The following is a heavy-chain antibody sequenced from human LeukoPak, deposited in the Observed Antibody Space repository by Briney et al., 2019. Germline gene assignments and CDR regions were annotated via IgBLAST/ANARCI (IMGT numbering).Heavy chain of an antibody. CDR2: IYYSGST. CDR3: ARTAGSFTIFGVVTRAFDI. Sequence: SETLSLTCTVSGGSISSSSYYWGWIRQPPGKGLEWIGYIYYSGSTNYNPSLKSRVTISVDTSRNQFSLKLNSVTAADTAVYYCARTAGSFTIFGVVTRAFDIWGQGTMVTVSS. D-gene: IGHD3-3*01. CDR1: GGSISSSSYY. J-gene: IGHJ3*02. V-gene: IGHV4-61*05.